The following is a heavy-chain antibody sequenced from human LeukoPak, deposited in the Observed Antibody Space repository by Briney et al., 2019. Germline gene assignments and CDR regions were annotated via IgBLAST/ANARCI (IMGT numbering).Heavy chain of an antibody. V-gene: IGHV3-23*01. J-gene: IGHJ4*02. Sequence: TGGSLRLSCAASGFTFSSYAMSWVRQAPGKGLEWVSAISGSGGSTYYADSVKGRFTISRDNSKNTLYLQMNSLRAEDTAVYYCARVRDYDFWSGYYTPLLYDYWGQGTLVTVSS. CDR2: ISGSGGST. CDR1: GFTFSSYA. D-gene: IGHD3-3*01. CDR3: ARVRDYDFWSGYYTPLLYDY.